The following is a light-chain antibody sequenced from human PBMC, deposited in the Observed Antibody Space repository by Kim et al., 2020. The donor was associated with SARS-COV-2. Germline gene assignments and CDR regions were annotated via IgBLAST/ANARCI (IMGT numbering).Light chain of an antibody. J-gene: IGKJ4*01. Sequence: EIVLTQSPATLSLYPGERATLSCRASQSVGRFLVWYQQKPGQAPRLLIYETSHRATGIPARFSGSGSGTDFTLTISSLEPEDFAVYYCQQRSNWPALTFGGGTKVEI. CDR3: QQRSNWPALT. V-gene: IGKV3-11*01. CDR1: QSVGRF. CDR2: ETS.